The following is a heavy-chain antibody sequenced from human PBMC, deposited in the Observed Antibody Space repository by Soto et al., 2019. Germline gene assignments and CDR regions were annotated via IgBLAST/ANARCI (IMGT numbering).Heavy chain of an antibody. CDR2: IYYSGST. D-gene: IGHD2-2*01. CDR1: GGSISSYY. CDR3: ATSGYCSSTRCYDHYYGMDV. V-gene: IGHV4-59*01. Sequence: PSETLSLTCTVSGGSISSYYWSWIRQPPGKGLEWIGYIYYSGSTNYNPSLKSRVTISVDTSKNQFSLKLSSVTAADTAVYYCATSGYCSSTRCYDHYYGMDVWGQGTTVTVSS. J-gene: IGHJ6*02.